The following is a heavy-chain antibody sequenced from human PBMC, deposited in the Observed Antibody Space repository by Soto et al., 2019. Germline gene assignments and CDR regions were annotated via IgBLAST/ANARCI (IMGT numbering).Heavy chain of an antibody. CDR2: IYYSGST. CDR1: GGSIDSAGYY. CDR3: ARVQTIFGIITVFDY. J-gene: IGHJ4*02. Sequence: SETLSLTCTVSGGSIDSAGYYWSWLRQHSGQGLEWIGNIYYSGSTNYNPSLKSRVTISIDTSENRFSLNLSSVTAADTAVYYCARVQTIFGIITVFDYWGQGTLVTVSS. D-gene: IGHD3-3*01. V-gene: IGHV4-31*03.